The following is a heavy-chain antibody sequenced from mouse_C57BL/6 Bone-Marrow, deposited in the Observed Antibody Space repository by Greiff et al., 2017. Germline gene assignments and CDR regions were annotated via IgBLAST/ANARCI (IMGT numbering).Heavy chain of an antibody. J-gene: IGHJ3*01. CDR1: GYTFTSYW. D-gene: IGHD2-4*01. V-gene: IGHV1-50*01. CDR3: ARSGDYDGGFAY. CDR2: IDPSDSYT. Sequence: QVQLQQPGAELVKPGASVKLSCKASGYTFTSYWMQWVKQRPGQGLEWIGEIDPSDSYTNYNQKFKGKATLTVDTSSSTAYMQLSSLTSEDSAVYYCARSGDYDGGFAYWGQGTLVTVSA.